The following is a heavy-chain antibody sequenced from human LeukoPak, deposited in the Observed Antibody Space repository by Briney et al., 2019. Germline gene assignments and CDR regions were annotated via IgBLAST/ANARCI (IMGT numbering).Heavy chain of an antibody. CDR1: GFTFSSYA. D-gene: IGHD3-9*01. V-gene: IGHV3-23*01. CDR2: ISGSGGST. J-gene: IGHJ4*02. CDR3: AKAPGGGGYYDILTGYYFYFDY. Sequence: GGSLRLSCAASGFTFSSYAMSWVRQAPGKGLEWVSAISGSGGSTYYADSVKGRFTISRDNSKNTLYLQMNSLRAEDTAVYYCAKAPGGGGYYDILTGYYFYFDYWGQGTLVTVSS.